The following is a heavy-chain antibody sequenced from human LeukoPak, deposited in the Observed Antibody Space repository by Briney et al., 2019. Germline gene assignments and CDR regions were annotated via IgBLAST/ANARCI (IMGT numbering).Heavy chain of an antibody. Sequence: ASVKVSCKASGYTFTDYYLHWVRQAPGQGLEWMGWINAKNGGTEYAQKFRGRVTLTRDTSISTAYMVLTSLRYDDTAVYYCARVTSGTYHYWGQGTLVTISS. J-gene: IGHJ4*02. CDR1: GYTFTDYY. D-gene: IGHD1-26*01. V-gene: IGHV1-2*02. CDR2: INAKNGGT. CDR3: ARVTSGTYHY.